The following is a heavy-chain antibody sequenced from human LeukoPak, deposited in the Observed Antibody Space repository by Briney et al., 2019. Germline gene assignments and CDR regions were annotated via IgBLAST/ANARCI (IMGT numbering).Heavy chain of an antibody. CDR1: GFTFDDYA. CDR2: ISWNSGTI. Sequence: GRSLRLSCAASGFTFDDYAMHWVRQAPGKGLEWVSGISWNSGTIGYADSVKGRFPISRDNAKNSLYLQMNSLRAEDTALYFCAKDRESSWYGEDWFDSWGQGTLVTVSS. J-gene: IGHJ5*01. D-gene: IGHD6-19*01. CDR3: AKDRESSWYGEDWFDS. V-gene: IGHV3-9*01.